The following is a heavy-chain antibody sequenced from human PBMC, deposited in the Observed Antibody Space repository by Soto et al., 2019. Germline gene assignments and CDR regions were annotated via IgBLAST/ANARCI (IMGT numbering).Heavy chain of an antibody. V-gene: IGHV4-31*03. Sequence: SETLSLTCTVSGGSIRSGSHYWSWIRQHPGKGLEWIGYIYYSGSTYYNPSLKSRITISISTSKNQFSLKLTSVTAADTAVYYCARVDVLRFLEWLIWGQGTLVTVSS. J-gene: IGHJ4*02. D-gene: IGHD3-3*01. CDR2: IYYSGST. CDR3: ARVDVLRFLEWLI. CDR1: GGSIRSGSHY.